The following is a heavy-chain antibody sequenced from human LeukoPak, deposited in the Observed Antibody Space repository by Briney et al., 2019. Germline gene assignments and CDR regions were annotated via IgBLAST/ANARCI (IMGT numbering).Heavy chain of an antibody. CDR3: ARSTYGTNWFDP. CDR1: GYTFTGYY. J-gene: IGHJ5*02. CDR2: INPNSGGT. D-gene: IGHD4-17*01. V-gene: IGHV1-2*02. Sequence: ASVSVSCTASGYTFTGYYMHWVRQAPGQGLEWMGWINPNSGGTNYAQKFQGRVTMTRDTSISTAYMELSRLRSDDTAVYYCARSTYGTNWFDPWGQGTLVTVSS.